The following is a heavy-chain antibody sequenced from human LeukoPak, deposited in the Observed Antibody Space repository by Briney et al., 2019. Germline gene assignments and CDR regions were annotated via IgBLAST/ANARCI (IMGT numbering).Heavy chain of an antibody. CDR1: GGSFSGYY. V-gene: IGHV4-34*01. Sequence: SETLSLTCAVYGGSFSGYYWSWIRQPPGKGLEWIGEINHSGSTNYNPSLKSRVTISVDTSKNQFSLKLSSVTAAGTAVYYCARVGSYAFDYWGQGTLVTVSS. J-gene: IGHJ4*02. CDR2: INHSGST. D-gene: IGHD3-16*01. CDR3: ARVGSYAFDY.